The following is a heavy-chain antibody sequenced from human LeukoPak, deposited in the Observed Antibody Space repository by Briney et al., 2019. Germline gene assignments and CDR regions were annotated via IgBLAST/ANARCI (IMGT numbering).Heavy chain of an antibody. Sequence: GGSLRLSCAASGLTFSSYDMNWVRQAPGKGLEWVSYISISGRTIYYADSVKGRFTISRDNAKNSLYLQMNSLRGEDTAVYYCAREPHDSSGYPTGWGEGTMVTVAS. CDR2: ISISGRTI. J-gene: IGHJ3*01. CDR3: AREPHDSSGYPTG. D-gene: IGHD3-22*01. CDR1: GLTFSSYD. V-gene: IGHV3-48*03.